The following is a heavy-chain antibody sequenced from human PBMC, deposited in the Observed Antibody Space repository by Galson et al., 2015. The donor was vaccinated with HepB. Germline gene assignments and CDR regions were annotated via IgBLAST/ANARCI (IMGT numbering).Heavy chain of an antibody. CDR1: GFTSRIYG. V-gene: IGHV3-23*01. D-gene: IGHD3-10*02. J-gene: IGHJ4*02. CDR2: IDGSGDRT. Sequence: SLRLSCAASGFTSRIYGMSWVRQAPGKGLEWVSGIDGSGDRTEYADSVQGRFIVSRDNSKNTLYLQISGLRVEDTAKYYCVKDVGRDLFGPGARGQGTLVTVSS. CDR3: VKDVGRDLFGPGA.